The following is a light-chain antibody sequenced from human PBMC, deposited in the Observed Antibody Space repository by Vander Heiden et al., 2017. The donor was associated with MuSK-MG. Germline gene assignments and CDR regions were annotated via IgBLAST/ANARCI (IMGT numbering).Light chain of an antibody. J-gene: IGKJ4*01. CDR2: GAS. V-gene: IGKV3-15*01. Sequence: EIVMTQSPATLSVSPGERATLSCRASQSVRSNLAWYQQKPGQAPRLLIYGASTRDTGIPARFSGSGYGKEFTLTISSRQSEDFAVYYCQQYNNWPSLTFGGGTKVEIK. CDR1: QSVRSN. CDR3: QQYNNWPSLT.